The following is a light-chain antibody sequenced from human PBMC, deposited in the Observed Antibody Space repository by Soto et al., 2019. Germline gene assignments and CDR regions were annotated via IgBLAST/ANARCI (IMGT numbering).Light chain of an antibody. CDR2: DAS. CDR3: QQYNSYSWT. V-gene: IGKV1-5*01. Sequence: DIQMTQSPSTLCASVRDRVTITCLASQSISSWLAWYQQKPGKASKLLIYDASSLESGIPSRFSGSGSGTEFTLTFCSLQTDDFATYYCQQYNSYSWTFGQGTKV. CDR1: QSISSW. J-gene: IGKJ1*01.